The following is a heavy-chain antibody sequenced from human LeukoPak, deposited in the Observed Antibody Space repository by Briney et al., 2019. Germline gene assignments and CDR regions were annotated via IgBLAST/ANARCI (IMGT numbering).Heavy chain of an antibody. CDR3: ARSIRFDS. CDR2: IYLYNSVST. V-gene: IGHV4-59*01. J-gene: IGHJ5*01. Sequence: LETLSLTCTVSGGSISSYYWSWIRQPPGKGLEWIGYIYLYNSVSTNYNPSLKGRVTISVDTSKNQFSLKLTSVTAADTAVYYCARSIRFDSWGQGSLVTVSA. CDR1: GGSISSYY.